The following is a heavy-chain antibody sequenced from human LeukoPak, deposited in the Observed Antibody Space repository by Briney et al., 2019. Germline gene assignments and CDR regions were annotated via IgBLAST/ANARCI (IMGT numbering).Heavy chain of an antibody. CDR2: IRNDGSNK. D-gene: IGHD3-10*02. CDR1: GFTFSSYG. V-gene: IGHV3-30*02. Sequence: PGGSLRLSCAASGFTFSSYGMHWVRQAPGKGLEWVAFIRNDGSNKYYADSVKGRFTISRDNSKNMVYLQMNSLRAEDTAVYYCAELGITMIGGVWGKGTTVTISS. CDR3: AELGITMIGGV. J-gene: IGHJ6*04.